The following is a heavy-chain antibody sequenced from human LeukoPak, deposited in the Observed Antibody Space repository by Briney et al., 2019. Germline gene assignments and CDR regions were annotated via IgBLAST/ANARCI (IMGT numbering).Heavy chain of an antibody. Sequence: SETLSLSCTVSNGSIFSHNSYWAWVRQPPGKGLEWIVGMYYSGTTYYNPSLQSRVTMSVDMAKNHFSLNMTSVSAADTAVYFCAKLVGTTGYFDLWGRGALVTVAS. V-gene: IGHV4-39*01. CDR1: NGSIFSHNSY. CDR2: MYYSGTT. J-gene: IGHJ4*02. D-gene: IGHD1-1*01. CDR3: AKLVGTTGYFDL.